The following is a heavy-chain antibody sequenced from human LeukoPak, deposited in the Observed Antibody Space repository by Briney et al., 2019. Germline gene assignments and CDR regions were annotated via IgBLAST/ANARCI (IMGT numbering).Heavy chain of an antibody. CDR1: GGTFSSYA. V-gene: IGHV1-69*04. Sequence: SVKVSCKASGGTFSSYAISWVRQAPGQGLEWMGRIIPILGIANYAQKFQGRVTITADESTSKAYMELSSLRSEDTAVYYCARVGIAAAGNWYFQHWGQGTLVTVSS. CDR3: ARVGIAAAGNWYFQH. CDR2: IIPILGIA. J-gene: IGHJ1*01. D-gene: IGHD6-13*01.